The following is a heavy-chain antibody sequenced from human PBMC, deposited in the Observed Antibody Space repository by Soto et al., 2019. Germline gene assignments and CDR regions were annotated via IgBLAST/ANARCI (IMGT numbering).Heavy chain of an antibody. CDR2: INPDGSTT. Sequence: GGSLRLSCAASGFTFSTYWMHWVRQAPGKGLVWVSHINPDGSTTTYADSVKGRFTISRDNAKNTLYLQMDSLRAEDTAVYYYASDLTGYVFDYWGQGTLVTVSS. D-gene: IGHD3-16*01. CDR3: ASDLTGYVFDY. V-gene: IGHV3-74*01. CDR1: GFTFSTYW. J-gene: IGHJ4*02.